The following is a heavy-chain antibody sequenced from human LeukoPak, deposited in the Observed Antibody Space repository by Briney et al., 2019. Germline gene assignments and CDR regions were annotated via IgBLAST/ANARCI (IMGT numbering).Heavy chain of an antibody. CDR1: GFTFSSYA. CDR2: ISSNGGRT. D-gene: IGHD6-19*01. CDR3: AKDQWLVLDY. V-gene: IGHV3-64*01. Sequence: QTGGSLRLSCAASGFTFSSYALHWVRQAPGKGLEYVSAISSNGGRTYYANSVKGRFTISRDNSKNTLYLQMGSLRAEDMAVYSCAKDQWLVLDYWGQGTLVTVSS. J-gene: IGHJ4*02.